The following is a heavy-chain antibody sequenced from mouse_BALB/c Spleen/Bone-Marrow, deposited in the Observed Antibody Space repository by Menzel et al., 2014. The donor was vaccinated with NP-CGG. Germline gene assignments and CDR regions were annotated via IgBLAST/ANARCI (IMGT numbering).Heavy chain of an antibody. CDR3: ARSGYYGSSYFDY. D-gene: IGHD1-1*01. CDR2: INPYNGDT. J-gene: IGHJ2*01. CDR1: GYSFTGYF. V-gene: IGHV1-20*02. Sequence: VQLQQSGPELVKPGASVKISCTASGYSFTGYFMNWVMQSHGKSLERIGRINPYNGDTFYNQKFKGKATLTVDKSSSKAHMELRSLASEDSAVYYCARSGYYGSSYFDYWGQGTTLTVSS.